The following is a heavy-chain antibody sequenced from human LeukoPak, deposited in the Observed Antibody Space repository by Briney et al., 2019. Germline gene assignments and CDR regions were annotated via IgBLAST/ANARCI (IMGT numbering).Heavy chain of an antibody. CDR3: AELGITMIGGV. CDR2: ISSSGSTI. CDR1: GFTFSSYE. D-gene: IGHD3-10*02. J-gene: IGHJ6*04. Sequence: GGSLRLSCAASGFTFSSYEMNWVRQAPGKGLEWGSYISSSGSTIYYADSVKGRFTISRDNAKNSLYLKMNSVRAEDTAVYYCAELGITMIGGVWGKGTTVTISS. V-gene: IGHV3-48*03.